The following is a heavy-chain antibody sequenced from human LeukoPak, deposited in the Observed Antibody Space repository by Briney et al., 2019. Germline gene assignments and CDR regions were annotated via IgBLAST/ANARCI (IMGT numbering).Heavy chain of an antibody. CDR2: IIPIFGTA. Sequence: SVKVSCKASGGTFSSYAISWVRQAPGQGLEWMGGIIPIFGTANYAQKFQGRVTITADKSTSTAYMELSSLRSEDTAAYYCARGNLYDSSGYYTGMFDYWGQGTLVTVSS. CDR1: GGTFSSYA. V-gene: IGHV1-69*06. D-gene: IGHD3-22*01. CDR3: ARGNLYDSSGYYTGMFDY. J-gene: IGHJ4*02.